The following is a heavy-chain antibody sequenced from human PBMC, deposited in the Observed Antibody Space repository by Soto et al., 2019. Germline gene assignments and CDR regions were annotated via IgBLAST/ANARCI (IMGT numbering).Heavy chain of an antibody. CDR1: GFPLTTSGMC. J-gene: IGHJ5*02. Sequence: SGLPLVNPTHPLTLTCTFSGFPLTTSGMCVSWIRQPPGKALEWLALIDWDDDKYYSTSLKTRLTISKDTSKNQVVLTMTNMDPVDAAMYYCARQIRVNSVKVFDPWGQGTLVTVSS. CDR2: IDWDDDK. CDR3: ARQIRVNSVKVFDP. D-gene: IGHD3-10*01. V-gene: IGHV2-70*01.